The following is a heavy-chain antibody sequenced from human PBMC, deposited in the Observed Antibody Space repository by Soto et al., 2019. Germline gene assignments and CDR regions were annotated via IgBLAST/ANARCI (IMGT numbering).Heavy chain of an antibody. D-gene: IGHD3-3*01. J-gene: IGHJ6*02. CDR1: GCPSSSYA. CDR2: IIPIFGTA. CDR3: PSGTIFGLVIPKHYDDYGMDV. Sequence: SVKFSCTASGCPSSSYAITWGRQAPGQGLDRMGGIIPIFGTANYAQKFQGRVTITADESTSTAYMELSSLRSEDTAVYYCPSGTIFGLVIPKHYDDYGMDVWGQGTTVTVSS. V-gene: IGHV1-69*01.